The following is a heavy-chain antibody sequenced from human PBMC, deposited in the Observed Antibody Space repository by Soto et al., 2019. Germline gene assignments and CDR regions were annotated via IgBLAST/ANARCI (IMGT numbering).Heavy chain of an antibody. CDR3: ARAGKYCSGGSCYLAWFDP. Sequence: QVQLQESGPGLVKPSQTLSLTCTVSGGSISSGGYYWNWIRQHPGKGLEWIGYIYYSGSPYYNPSXXRRVTISGDTXXDXFXXKLRSVTAEDTAVYYCARAGKYCSGGSCYLAWFDPWGQGTLVTVSS. CDR2: IYYSGSP. CDR1: GGSISSGGYY. V-gene: IGHV4-31*03. D-gene: IGHD2-15*01. J-gene: IGHJ5*02.